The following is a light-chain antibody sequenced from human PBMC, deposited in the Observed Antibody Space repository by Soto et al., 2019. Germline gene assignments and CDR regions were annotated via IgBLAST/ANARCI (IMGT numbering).Light chain of an antibody. Sequence: QSVLTQPPSVSGAPGQRVTISCTGSSSNIGAGYAVHWYQQLPGTAPKLLIYVNNNRPSGVPDRFSGSRSGTSASLASTGLHAEDEADYFCQSYDSSLSGCVVFGGGTQLTVL. CDR1: SSNIGAGYA. CDR3: QSYDSSLSGCVV. J-gene: IGLJ2*01. CDR2: VNN. V-gene: IGLV1-40*01.